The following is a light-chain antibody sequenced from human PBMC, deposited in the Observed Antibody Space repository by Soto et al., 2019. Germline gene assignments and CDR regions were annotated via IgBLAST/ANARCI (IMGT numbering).Light chain of an antibody. V-gene: IGLV2-14*01. CDR1: SSDVGDYNY. J-gene: IGLJ2*01. Sequence: QSALTQPASVSGSPGQSITISCTGTSSDVGDYNYVSWYQQYPGKAPKLMIYDVINRPSGVSYRFSGSKSGNTASLTISGLQADDEADYYCSSYTSSSSHVVFGGGTQLTVL. CDR2: DVI. CDR3: SSYTSSSSHVV.